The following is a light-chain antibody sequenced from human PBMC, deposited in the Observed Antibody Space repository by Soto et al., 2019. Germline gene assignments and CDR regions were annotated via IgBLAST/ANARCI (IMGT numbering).Light chain of an antibody. Sequence: EIVMTQSPATLSVSPGERATLSCRASQSVSSNLAWYQQKPGQAPRLLIYGASTRATGIPARFSGSGSGTEFSLSISSLQSEDFAVYNYQQYNNWPPWTFGPGTKVDIK. CDR3: QQYNNWPPWT. CDR2: GAS. J-gene: IGKJ3*01. V-gene: IGKV3-15*01. CDR1: QSVSSN.